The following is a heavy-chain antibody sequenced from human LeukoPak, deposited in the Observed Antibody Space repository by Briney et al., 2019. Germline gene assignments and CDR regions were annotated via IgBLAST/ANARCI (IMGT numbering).Heavy chain of an antibody. D-gene: IGHD1-26*01. J-gene: IGHJ4*02. CDR3: AKDRVGATIADY. CDR2: IRYDGSNK. V-gene: IGHV3-30*02. CDR1: GLTFSSYG. Sequence: GGSLRLSCAASGLTFSSYGMHWVRQAPGKGLEWVAFIRYDGSNKYYADSVKGRFTISRDNSKNTLYLQMNSLRAEDTAVYYCAKDRVGATIADYWGQGTLVTVSS.